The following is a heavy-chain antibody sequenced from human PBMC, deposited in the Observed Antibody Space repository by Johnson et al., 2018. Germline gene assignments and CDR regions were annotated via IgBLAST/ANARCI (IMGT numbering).Heavy chain of an antibody. J-gene: IGHJ1*01. D-gene: IGHD4-17*01. CDR3: ARARMPYGDYLEYFQH. Sequence: VQLGQSGGGVVQPGWSLGLSCAASGFTFSSYAMSWVRPAPGKGLEWVPAISGRGGSTYYADSVKGRFTISRDNSKNTLYLQMNSLRAEDTAVYYCARARMPYGDYLEYFQHWGQGTLVTVSS. CDR1: GFTFSSYA. V-gene: IGHV3-23*04. CDR2: ISGRGGST.